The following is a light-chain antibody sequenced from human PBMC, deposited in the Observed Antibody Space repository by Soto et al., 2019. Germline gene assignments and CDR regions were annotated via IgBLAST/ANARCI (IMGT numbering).Light chain of an antibody. J-gene: IGLJ1*01. CDR1: SSDVGNYIF. CDR3: VSYTTSASYV. Sequence: QSVLAQPASVSGSPGQSITISCTGTSSDVGNYIFVSWYRQHPGKAPKLMIYDINNRPSGVSNSFSGSKSGNTASLTIYGLQAEDEADYYCVSYTTSASYVFGTGTKVTVL. V-gene: IGLV2-14*01. CDR2: DIN.